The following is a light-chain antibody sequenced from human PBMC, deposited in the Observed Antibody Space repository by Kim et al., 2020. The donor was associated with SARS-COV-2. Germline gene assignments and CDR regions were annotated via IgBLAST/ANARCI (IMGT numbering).Light chain of an antibody. J-gene: IGKJ1*01. V-gene: IGKV3-15*01. CDR3: QQYNNWLTWT. Sequence: SPGERATLSCMARQCVSSNLAWYQQKPGQAPRLLIYGASTRATGIPARFSGSVSGTEFTLTISSLQSEDFAVYYCQQYNNWLTWTFGQGTKVEIK. CDR1: QCVSSN. CDR2: GAS.